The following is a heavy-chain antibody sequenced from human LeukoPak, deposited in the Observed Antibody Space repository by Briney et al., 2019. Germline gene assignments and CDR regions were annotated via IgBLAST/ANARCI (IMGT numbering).Heavy chain of an antibody. CDR2: INNEGTTI. J-gene: IGHJ1*01. D-gene: IGHD3-10*01. CDR3: ARVSGLGMNEYYQH. V-gene: IGHV3-74*01. Sequence: GGSLRLSCEASGLTFSNSWMHWVRQVPGKGLVWVSRINNEGTTISYADSMKGRFTISRDNAKNTLYLQMNSLRAEDTAVYYCARVSGLGMNEYYQHWGQGTLVTVAS. CDR1: GLTFSNSW.